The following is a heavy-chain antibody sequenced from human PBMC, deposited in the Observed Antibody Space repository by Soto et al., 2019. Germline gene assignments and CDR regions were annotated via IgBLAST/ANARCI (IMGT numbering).Heavy chain of an antibody. CDR3: ARKPASWYTHYYYYGMDV. V-gene: IGHV1-18*01. J-gene: IGHJ6*02. D-gene: IGHD6-13*01. CDR2: ISAYNGNT. Sequence: ASVKVSCKTSGYTLTSYGISWVRQAPGQGLEWMGWISAYNGNTNYAQKLQGRVTMTTDTSTSTAYMELRSLRSDDTAVYYCARKPASWYTHYYYYGMDVWGQGTTVTVSS. CDR1: GYTLTSYG.